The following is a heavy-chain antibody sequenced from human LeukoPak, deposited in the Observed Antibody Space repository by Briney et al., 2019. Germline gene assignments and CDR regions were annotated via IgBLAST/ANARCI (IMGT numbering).Heavy chain of an antibody. D-gene: IGHD2-8*01. CDR2: ISYSGNA. CDR3: AGLGVMVLVYQFES. Sequence: SETLSLTCAVSGGSVSSSKYLWGWIRRPPGKELEWIGSISYSGNADYNPSLRSRITLSVDTSKDQFSLKLTSVTAADSAVYYCAGLGVMVLVYQFESWGQGTPVTVSS. V-gene: IGHV4-39*07. J-gene: IGHJ4*02. CDR1: GGSVSSSKYL.